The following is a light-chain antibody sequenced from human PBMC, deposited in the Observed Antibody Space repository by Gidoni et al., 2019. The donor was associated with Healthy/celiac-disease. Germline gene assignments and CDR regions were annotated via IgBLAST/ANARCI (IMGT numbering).Light chain of an antibody. CDR2: GAS. Sequence: EIVLTQSPGTLSLSPGERATLSCRASQSVSSSYFAWYQQKPGQAPRLLIYGASSRATGIPDRFSGSGSGTDFTLTISRLEPEDFAVYYCQQYGSSRGFGQGTKVEIK. V-gene: IGKV3-20*01. CDR3: QQYGSSRG. J-gene: IGKJ1*01. CDR1: QSVSSSY.